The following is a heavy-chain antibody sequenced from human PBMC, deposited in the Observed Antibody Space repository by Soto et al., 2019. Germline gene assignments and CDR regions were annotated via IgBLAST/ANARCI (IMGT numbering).Heavy chain of an antibody. Sequence: EVQLVESGGGLVKPGESLRLSCAASGFTFSSSTMNWVRQAPGKGLEWVSSINSNSAYIYYAGSVTGRFTISRDNAKNSLFLQMNSLRAVDTAVYYCTRGTYGDYSDWGQGTLVTVSS. CDR3: TRGTYGDYSD. CDR1: GFTFSSST. V-gene: IGHV3-21*01. CDR2: INSNSAYI. J-gene: IGHJ4*02. D-gene: IGHD4-17*01.